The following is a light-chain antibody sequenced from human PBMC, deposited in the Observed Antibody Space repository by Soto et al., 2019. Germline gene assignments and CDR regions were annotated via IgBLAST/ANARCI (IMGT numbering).Light chain of an antibody. Sequence: EVLMTQSPATLFLSPGERATLSCRSSQSVSGKLAWYQQKPGQPPRLLIYAASDRATGTPDRFSGSGSGPDFTLTITRLEHDDFAVYYCQQYGSLTPATFGGGTKVDI. V-gene: IGKV3-20*01. CDR2: AAS. CDR3: QQYGSLTPAT. CDR1: QSVSGK. J-gene: IGKJ4*01.